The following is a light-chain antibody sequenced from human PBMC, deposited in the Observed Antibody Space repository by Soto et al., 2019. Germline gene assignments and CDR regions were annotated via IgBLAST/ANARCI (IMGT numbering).Light chain of an antibody. J-gene: IGKJ1*01. CDR3: QQYNDWPRT. CDR1: QTVTSN. Sequence: EIVMTQSPVTLSVSPGETANLSCRASQTVTSNLAWYQQKPGRSPRLLLSGASTRATGIPARFSGSGSGTEFTLTIGRLQSEDLAVYYCQQYNDWPRTFGQGTKVEIK. V-gene: IGKV3-15*01. CDR2: GAS.